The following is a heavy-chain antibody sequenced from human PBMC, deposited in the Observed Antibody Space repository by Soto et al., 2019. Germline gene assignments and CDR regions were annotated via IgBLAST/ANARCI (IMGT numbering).Heavy chain of an antibody. J-gene: IGHJ4*02. CDR1: GYTFTGHY. V-gene: IGHV1-2*02. D-gene: IGHD1-26*01. Sequence: ASVKVSCKASGYTFTGHYIHWVRQAPEQGPEWMGEIGPESGATRYAQKFQGRVTMTRDTSITTVYMELKNLSPDDTAVYYCGRGRSGQIVVFYWGQGTPDTVSS. CDR3: GRGRSGQIVVFY. CDR2: IGPESGAT.